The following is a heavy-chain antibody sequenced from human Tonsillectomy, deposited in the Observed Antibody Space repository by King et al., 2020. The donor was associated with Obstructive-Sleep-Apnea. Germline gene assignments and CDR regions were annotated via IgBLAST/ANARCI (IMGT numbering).Heavy chain of an antibody. Sequence: VQLVESGGGVVQPGRSLRLSCAASGFTFSSYAIHWVRQAPGKGLEWVAVISYDGSNKYYADSVKGRFTISRDNSKNTLYLKMNSLRAEDTAVFYCARQPLAAAGYWYFDLWGRGTLVTVSS. D-gene: IGHD6-13*01. V-gene: IGHV3-30*04. CDR3: ARQPLAAAGYWYFDL. CDR1: GFTFSSYA. CDR2: ISYDGSNK. J-gene: IGHJ2*01.